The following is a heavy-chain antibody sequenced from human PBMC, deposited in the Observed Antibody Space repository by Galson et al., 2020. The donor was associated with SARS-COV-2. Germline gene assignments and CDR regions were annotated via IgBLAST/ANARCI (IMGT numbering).Heavy chain of an antibody. J-gene: IGHJ1*01. CDR2: IYHSESAT. V-gene: IGHV5-51*01. CDR1: GYSFSTYW. D-gene: IGHD3-22*01. Sequence: GESLKISCKGSGYSFSTYWIGWVRQMPGEGLEWMGIIYHSESATRYGTSFQGQVTISADKSISTAYLQWSSLKASDSAMYYCARAYDSSGYFFEGGGYFHHWGRGTLVTVSS. CDR3: ARAYDSSGYFFEGGGYFHH.